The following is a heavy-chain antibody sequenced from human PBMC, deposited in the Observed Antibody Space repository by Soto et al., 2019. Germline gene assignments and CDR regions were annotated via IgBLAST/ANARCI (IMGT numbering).Heavy chain of an antibody. CDR1: SGSISSSNW. D-gene: IGHD6-13*01. V-gene: IGHV4-4*02. CDR3: AGSLAGVGYFDY. J-gene: IGHJ4*02. CDR2: IYHSGST. Sequence: QVQLQESGPGLVKPSGTLSLTCAVSSGSISSSNWWSWVRQPPGKGLEWIGEIYHSGSTNSNPSLKSRVTIPVDKSKNQFSLKLSSVTAADTAVYYCAGSLAGVGYFDYWGQGTLVTVSS.